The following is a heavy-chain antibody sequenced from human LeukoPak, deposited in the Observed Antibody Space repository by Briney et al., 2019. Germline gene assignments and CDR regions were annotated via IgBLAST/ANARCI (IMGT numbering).Heavy chain of an antibody. V-gene: IGHV3-23*01. CDR1: GFTFSSYG. CDR2: IGGSGGTT. D-gene: IGHD2-8*02. CDR3: AKTGPYYFDY. Sequence: GGSLRLSCAASGFTFSSYGMTWVRQAPGKGQEWVSTIGGSGGTTFFADSVRGRFTISRGNSKNTLYLQMNSLRVDDTAVYYCAKTGPYYFDYWGQGTLVTVSS. J-gene: IGHJ4*02.